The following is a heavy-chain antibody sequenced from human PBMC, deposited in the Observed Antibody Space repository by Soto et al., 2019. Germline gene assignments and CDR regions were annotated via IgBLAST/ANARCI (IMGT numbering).Heavy chain of an antibody. CDR3: ARVVIVATSYYFDY. V-gene: IGHV3-72*01. D-gene: IGHD5-12*01. CDR1: GFTFSDHY. CDR2: IRKRANSYTT. Sequence: EVQLVESGGTLVQPGGSLRLSCAASGFTFSDHYMDWVRQPPGKGLEWVGRIRKRANSYTTEYAASVKGRFTISRDDSRSSLYLQMNSLKTEDTDVYYCARVVIVATSYYFDYWGQGTLVTVSS. J-gene: IGHJ4*02.